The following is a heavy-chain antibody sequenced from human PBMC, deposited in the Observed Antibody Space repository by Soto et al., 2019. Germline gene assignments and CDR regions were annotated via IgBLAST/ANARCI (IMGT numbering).Heavy chain of an antibody. V-gene: IGHV3-66*01. CDR3: ARAGRIAAAGTGVDY. J-gene: IGHJ4*02. CDR1: GFTVSSNY. Sequence: EVQLVESGGGLVQPGGSLRLSCAASGFTVSSNYMSWVRQAPGKGLEWVSVIYSGGSTYYADSVKGRFTISRDNSKNTLYLQMNSLRAEDTAVYYCARAGRIAAAGTGVDYWGQGTVVTVSS. CDR2: IYSGGST. D-gene: IGHD6-13*01.